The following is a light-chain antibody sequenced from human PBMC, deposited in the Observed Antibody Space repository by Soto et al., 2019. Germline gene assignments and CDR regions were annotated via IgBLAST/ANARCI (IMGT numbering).Light chain of an antibody. CDR2: QES. CDR1: QSIFKW. Sequence: DIQMSQSPSTLSASVGDRVTITCRASQSIFKWLAWYQQKPGKAPKLLIYQESSLESGVPSRFSGSASGTEFTLTISSLQPDDFATYYCQQYSNYPWTFGQGTKVDI. V-gene: IGKV1-5*03. CDR3: QQYSNYPWT. J-gene: IGKJ1*01.